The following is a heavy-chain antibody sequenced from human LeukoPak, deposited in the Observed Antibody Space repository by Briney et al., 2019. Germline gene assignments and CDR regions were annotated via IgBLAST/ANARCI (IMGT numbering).Heavy chain of an antibody. V-gene: IGHV1-18*01. CDR3: AGGYGDWYFDL. CDR2: ISVYNGNT. J-gene: IGHJ2*01. CDR1: GYTFTSYG. D-gene: IGHD4-17*01. Sequence: ASVKVSFKSSGYTFTSYGISWVRQAPAQGLEWMGWISVYNGNTNYAQKLQGRVPMTTDTSTSNAYMELRSLRSDATAVYYFAGGYGDWYFDLWGRGTLVTVSS.